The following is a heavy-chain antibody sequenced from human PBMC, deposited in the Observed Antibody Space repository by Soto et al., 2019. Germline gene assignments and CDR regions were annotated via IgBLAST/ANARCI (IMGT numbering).Heavy chain of an antibody. Sequence: ASVKVSCKASGYTFTGYYMHWVRQAPGQGLEWMGRINPNSGGTNYAQKFQGWVTMTRDTSISTAYMELSRLRSDDTAVYYCARDRTPSAYYDFWSGYYTAYYYGMDVWGQGTTVTVFS. D-gene: IGHD3-3*01. V-gene: IGHV1-2*04. CDR1: GYTFTGYY. J-gene: IGHJ6*02. CDR2: INPNSGGT. CDR3: ARDRTPSAYYDFWSGYYTAYYYGMDV.